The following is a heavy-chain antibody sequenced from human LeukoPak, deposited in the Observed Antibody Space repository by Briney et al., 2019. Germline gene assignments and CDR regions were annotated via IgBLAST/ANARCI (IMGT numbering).Heavy chain of an antibody. V-gene: IGHV3-21*01. D-gene: IGHD2-2*01. CDR3: ARVNYCSSTSCSSGAWYYSYGMDV. CDR1: GFTFSSDC. J-gene: IGHJ6*02. Sequence: GGSLRLSCAASGFTFSSDCMNWVRQAPGRGLEWVSSIISSISYIYYADSVKGRFTISRDNAKNSLYLQMNSLRAEDTAVYYCARVNYCSSTSCSSGAWYYSYGMDVWGQGNPVTVSS. CDR2: IISSISYI.